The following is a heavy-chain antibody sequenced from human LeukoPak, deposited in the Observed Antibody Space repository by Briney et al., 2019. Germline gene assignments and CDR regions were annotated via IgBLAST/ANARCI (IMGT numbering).Heavy chain of an antibody. CDR3: ARDRADSSSWYYYYMDV. D-gene: IGHD6-13*01. J-gene: IGHJ6*03. V-gene: IGHV4-59*12. CDR2: IYYSGST. Sequence: SETLSLTCTVSGGSISSYYWSWIREPPGKGLEWIGYIYYSGSTNYNASLKSRVTISVDTSKNQFSLQLNFVTPEDTAVYYCARDRADSSSWYYYYMDVWGKGTTVTVSS. CDR1: GGSISSYY.